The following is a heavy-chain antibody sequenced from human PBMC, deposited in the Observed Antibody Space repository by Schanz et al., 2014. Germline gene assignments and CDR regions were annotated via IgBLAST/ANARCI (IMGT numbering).Heavy chain of an antibody. CDR2: INGGGETT. CDR3: TRDTDYHFDY. V-gene: IGHV3-11*04. CDR1: GFTFSDYY. Sequence: QVQLVESGGGVVQPGRSLRLSCAASGFTFSDYYMTWIRQAPGKGLEWVSYINGGGETTYYADSVRGRFTISRDNAKNSLFLQMNSLRAEDTAVYYCTRDTDYHFDYWGQGTLVTVSS. J-gene: IGHJ4*02. D-gene: IGHD4-17*01.